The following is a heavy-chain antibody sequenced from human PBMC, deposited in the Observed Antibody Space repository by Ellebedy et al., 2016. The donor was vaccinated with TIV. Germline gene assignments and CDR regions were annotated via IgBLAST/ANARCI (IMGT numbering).Heavy chain of an antibody. CDR2: ISAYNGDT. V-gene: IGHV1-18*04. Sequence: ASVTVSCXASGYTFTTYGISWVRQAPGRGLEWMGWISAYNGDTKYAQKLQGRVTVTRDTSTSTVYMELNSLRSEDTAVYFCARDDSTGYRPGLWGEGTLVTVSS. CDR1: GYTFTTYG. D-gene: IGHD3-22*01. CDR3: ARDDSTGYRPGL. J-gene: IGHJ4*02.